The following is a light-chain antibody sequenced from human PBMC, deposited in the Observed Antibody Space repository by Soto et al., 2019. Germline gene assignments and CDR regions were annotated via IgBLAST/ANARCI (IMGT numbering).Light chain of an antibody. CDR2: DAS. CDR3: QQYNGSPPWT. Sequence: IQMTQPPSTLSGSVGDRVTITCRASQTISSWLAWYQQKPGKAPNLLIYDASSLESGVPARFSGRGSGTEFTLTISSLQSEDFALYYCQQYNGSPPWTLGQGSKV. V-gene: IGKV1-5*01. CDR1: QTISSW. J-gene: IGKJ1*01.